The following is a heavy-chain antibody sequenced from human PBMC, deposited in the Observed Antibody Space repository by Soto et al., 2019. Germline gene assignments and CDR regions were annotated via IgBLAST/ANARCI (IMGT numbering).Heavy chain of an antibody. Sequence: GGSLRLSCAASGFTFSSYGMHWVRQAPGKGLEWVAVISYDGSNKYYADSVKGRFTISRDNSKNTLYLQVNSLRAEDTAVYYCVKDRYRSSWARFDPWGQGTLVTVSS. V-gene: IGHV3-30*18. D-gene: IGHD6-13*01. CDR2: ISYDGSNK. J-gene: IGHJ5*02. CDR3: VKDRYRSSWARFDP. CDR1: GFTFSSYG.